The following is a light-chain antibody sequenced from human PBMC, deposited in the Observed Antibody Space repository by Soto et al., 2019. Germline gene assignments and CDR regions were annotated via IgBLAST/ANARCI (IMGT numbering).Light chain of an antibody. V-gene: IGKV3-20*01. Sequence: DIVLTQSPGTLSLSPGERATLSCRASQSVSSSYLAWYQQTPGQAPRLLIYGASSRATGIPDRFSGSGSGTDFTLTISRLEPEDFAVYYCQQYGSSPGTFGQGTKVDI. J-gene: IGKJ1*01. CDR1: QSVSSSY. CDR3: QQYGSSPGT. CDR2: GAS.